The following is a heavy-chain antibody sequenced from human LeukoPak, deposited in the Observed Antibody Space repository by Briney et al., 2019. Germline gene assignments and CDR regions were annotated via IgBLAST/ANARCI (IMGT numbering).Heavy chain of an antibody. D-gene: IGHD2-15*01. Sequence: SETLSLTCTVSGASVSSGYWSWIRQPPGKGLEWIGYVYYSGSTNYNPSLKSRVTISVDTSKNRFSLKLSSVTAADTAVYYCARSPHCTGGSCYHYYYYGLDVWGQGTTVTVSS. CDR3: ARSPHCTGGSCYHYYYYGLDV. V-gene: IGHV4-59*08. CDR2: VYYSGST. CDR1: GASVSSGY. J-gene: IGHJ6*02.